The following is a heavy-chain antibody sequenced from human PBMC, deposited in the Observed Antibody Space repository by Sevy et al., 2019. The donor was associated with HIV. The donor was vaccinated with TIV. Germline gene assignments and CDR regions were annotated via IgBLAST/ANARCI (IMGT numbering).Heavy chain of an antibody. Sequence: GGSLRLSCAASGFTFSSYSMNWVRQAPGKGLEWVSYISSSSSTIYYGDSVKGRFTISRDNAKNSLYLQMNSLRDEDTAVYYCARDRPPGRWLVPYYYGMDVWGQGTTVTVSS. CDR1: GFTFSSYS. D-gene: IGHD6-19*01. V-gene: IGHV3-48*02. J-gene: IGHJ6*02. CDR3: ARDRPPGRWLVPYYYGMDV. CDR2: ISSSSSTI.